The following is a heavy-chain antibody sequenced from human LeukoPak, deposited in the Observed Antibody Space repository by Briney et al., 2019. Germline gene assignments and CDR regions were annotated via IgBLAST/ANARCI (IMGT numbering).Heavy chain of an antibody. V-gene: IGHV3-33*06. Sequence: GRYLRLSCAASGFTFSSYGMHWVRQAPGKGLEGVAVILYDGSNKYYADSVKGRFTISRDNSKNTLDLQMNSLRAEDTAVYYCEKDPLKEYDSSGYLHWGQGTLVTVSS. D-gene: IGHD3-22*01. CDR1: GFTFSSYG. J-gene: IGHJ4*02. CDR3: EKDPLKEYDSSGYLH. CDR2: ILYDGSNK.